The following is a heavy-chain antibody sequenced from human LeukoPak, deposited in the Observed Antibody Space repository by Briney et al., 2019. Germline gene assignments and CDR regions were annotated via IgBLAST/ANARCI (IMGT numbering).Heavy chain of an antibody. CDR2: TYYRSKWSN. V-gene: IGHV6-1*01. D-gene: IGHD2-15*01. CDR3: ARGRYSGFDL. Sequence: SQTLSLTCAISGDDVSTNNVAWNWIRQSPSRGLERLGRTYYRSKWSNDYAVSVKSRITINPDTSKNQFSLQLNSVTPDDTALYYCARGRYSGFDLWGQGTMVTVSS. J-gene: IGHJ3*01. CDR1: GDDVSTNNVA.